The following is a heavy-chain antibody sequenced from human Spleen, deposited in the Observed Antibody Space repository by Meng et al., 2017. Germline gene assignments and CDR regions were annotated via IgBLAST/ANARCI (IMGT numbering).Heavy chain of an antibody. CDR2: ISGSGGST. CDR1: GFTFSSYA. V-gene: IGHV3-23*01. D-gene: IGHD4-17*01. Sequence: GGSLRLSCAASGFTFSSYAMTWVRQAPGKGLEWVSAISGSGGSTYHADSVKGRFTISRDNSKNTLYLQMNSLRAEDTAVYYCANPTAAYGDFVDYWGQGTLVTVSS. J-gene: IGHJ4*02. CDR3: ANPTAAYGDFVDY.